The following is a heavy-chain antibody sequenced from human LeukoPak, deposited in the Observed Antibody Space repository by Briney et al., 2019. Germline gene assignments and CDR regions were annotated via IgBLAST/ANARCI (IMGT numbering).Heavy chain of an antibody. J-gene: IGHJ4*02. CDR2: IIPIFGTA. CDR1: GDTFSSYA. Sequence: SVKVSCKASGDTFSSYAISWVRQAPGQGIEWMGGIIPIFGTANYAQKFQGRVTITAAESTSTAYMDLSSLRSEDTAVYYCARGRMAGTYVFDYWGQGTLVTVSS. V-gene: IGHV1-69*13. CDR3: ARGRMAGTYVFDY. D-gene: IGHD6-19*01.